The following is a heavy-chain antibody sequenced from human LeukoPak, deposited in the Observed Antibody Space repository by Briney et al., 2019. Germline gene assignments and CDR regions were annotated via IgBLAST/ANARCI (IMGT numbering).Heavy chain of an antibody. CDR3: TRHDPIAAARDY. D-gene: IGHD6-13*01. V-gene: IGHV3-73*01. Sequence: GGSLRLSCAASGFTFSGSAMHWVRQASGKGLEWVGRIRSKANSYATAYAASVKGRFTISRDDSKNTAYLQMNSLKTEDTAVYYCTRHDPIAAARDYWGQGTLVTVSP. CDR2: IRSKANSYAT. J-gene: IGHJ4*02. CDR1: GFTFSGSA.